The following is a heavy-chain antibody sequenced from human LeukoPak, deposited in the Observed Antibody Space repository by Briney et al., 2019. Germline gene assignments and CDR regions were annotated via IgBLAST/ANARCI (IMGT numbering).Heavy chain of an antibody. CDR3: ARFYGGNPWDYYYYGMDV. Sequence: SETLSLTCTVSGGSISSYYWSWIRQPPGKGLEWIGYIYYSGSTNYNPSLKSRVTISVDTSKNQFSLKLSSVTAADTAVYYCARFYGGNPWDYYYYGMDVWGQGTTVTVSS. J-gene: IGHJ6*02. D-gene: IGHD4-23*01. V-gene: IGHV4-59*01. CDR1: GGSISSYY. CDR2: IYYSGST.